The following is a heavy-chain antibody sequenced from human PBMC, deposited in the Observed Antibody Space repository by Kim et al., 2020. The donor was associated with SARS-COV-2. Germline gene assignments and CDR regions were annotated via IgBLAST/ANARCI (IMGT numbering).Heavy chain of an antibody. CDR3: ASQGWFDP. Sequence: GESLKISCKASGYSFTSYWINWVRQMPGKCLEWMGRIDPSDSYTNYSPSFQAHVTISADKSISTAYLQWSSLKASDTAMYYCASQGWFDPWVQGTLVTVSS. V-gene: IGHV5-10-1*01. CDR1: GYSFTSYW. CDR2: IDPSDSYT. J-gene: IGHJ5*02.